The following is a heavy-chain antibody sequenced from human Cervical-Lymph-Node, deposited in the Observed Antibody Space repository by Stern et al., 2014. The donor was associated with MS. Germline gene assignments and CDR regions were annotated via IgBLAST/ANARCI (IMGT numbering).Heavy chain of an antibody. CDR3: ASRGAGEFGVSPTGS. D-gene: IGHD2-8*01. Sequence: QVQLVQSGSELRKPGASVRISCKASGYNFRKSAMNWVRQAPGQGLEWMGWINTNTGNPLYAQGFTGRFVFSLDTSVSTAYLQISSLKTEDTAIYYCASRGAGEFGVSPTGSWGQGTLVTVSS. V-gene: IGHV7-4-1*02. CDR1: GYNFRKSA. J-gene: IGHJ5*02. CDR2: INTNTGNP.